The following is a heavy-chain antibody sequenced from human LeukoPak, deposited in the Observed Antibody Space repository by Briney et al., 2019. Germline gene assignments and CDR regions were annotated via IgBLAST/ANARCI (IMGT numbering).Heavy chain of an antibody. CDR1: GFTVSSNY. Sequence: QPGGSLRLPCAASGFTVSSNYMNWVRQAPGKGLEWVSLINSGGGTHYADSVKGRFTISRDNSKNTLYLQMNSLRAEDTAVYYCARDIGWLGHYDYWGQGTLVTVSS. J-gene: IGHJ4*02. D-gene: IGHD6-19*01. CDR3: ARDIGWLGHYDY. CDR2: INSGGGT. V-gene: IGHV3-66*01.